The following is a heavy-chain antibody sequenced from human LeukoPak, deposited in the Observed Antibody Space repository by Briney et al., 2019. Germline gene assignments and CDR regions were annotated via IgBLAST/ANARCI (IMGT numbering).Heavy chain of an antibody. CDR1: GFTFSGSA. V-gene: IGHV3-30*02. CDR3: AKDRFRCGGDCYSGLDY. Sequence: GGSLRLSCAASGFTFSGSAMHWVRQAPGKGLEWVAFIRYDGSNKYYADSVKGRFTISRDNSKNTLYLQMNSLRAEDTAVYYCAKDRFRCGGDCYSGLDYWGQGTLVTVSS. J-gene: IGHJ4*02. D-gene: IGHD2-21*02. CDR2: IRYDGSNK.